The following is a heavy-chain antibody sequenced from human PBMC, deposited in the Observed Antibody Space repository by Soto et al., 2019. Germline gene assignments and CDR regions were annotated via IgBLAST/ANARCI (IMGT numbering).Heavy chain of an antibody. CDR3: ASSGGPGRMSYYYYYGMDV. D-gene: IGHD3-10*01. V-gene: IGHV5-10-1*01. J-gene: IGHJ6*02. CDR1: GYSFTSYW. CDR2: IDPSDSYT. Sequence: GESLKLSCKGSGYSFTSYWISWVRQMPGKGLEWMGRIDPSDSYTNYSPSFQGHVTISADKSISTAYLQWSSLKASDTAMYYCASSGGPGRMSYYYYYGMDVWGQGTTVTVSS.